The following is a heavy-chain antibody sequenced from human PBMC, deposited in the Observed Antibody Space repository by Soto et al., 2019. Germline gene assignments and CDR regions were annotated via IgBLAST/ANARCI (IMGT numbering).Heavy chain of an antibody. J-gene: IGHJ6*03. CDR2: INPDNGDT. CDR3: ARGVRVCAYIDYYMDV. D-gene: IGHD2-8*01. V-gene: IGHV1-18*01. Sequence: QGHLVQSGAEVKKPGASLKVSCKASGYTFSNFGVSWVRQAPGQGLEWIGWINPDNGDTNYGQKFQGSATMTTETFTNTAYMEMRGLRPDDTAVYYCARGVRVCAYIDYYMDVWGEGTAVTGSS. CDR1: GYTFSNFG.